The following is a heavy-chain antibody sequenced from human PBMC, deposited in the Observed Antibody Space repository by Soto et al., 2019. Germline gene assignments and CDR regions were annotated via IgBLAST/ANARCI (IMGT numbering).Heavy chain of an antibody. CDR1: GGSISSSRYY. CDR2: IYHSGSA. Sequence: SETLSLTCTVSGGSISSSRYYWVWFRQPPGKVLEWIGIIYHSGSAYYNPSLESRVTISVDTSNNQFSLKLISVTAADTAVYYCARLAYYFDSSGSYQTSPFDYWGQGALVTVSS. V-gene: IGHV4-39*01. J-gene: IGHJ4*02. CDR3: ARLAYYFDSSGSYQTSPFDY. D-gene: IGHD3-22*01.